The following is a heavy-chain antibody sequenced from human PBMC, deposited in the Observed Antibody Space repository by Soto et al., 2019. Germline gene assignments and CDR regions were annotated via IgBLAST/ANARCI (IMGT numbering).Heavy chain of an antibody. CDR3: ARGPGYYYDSSGYYPYY. CDR2: INHSGST. D-gene: IGHD3-22*01. Sequence: LSLTCAVYGGSFSGYYWSWIRQPPGKGLEWIGEINHSGSTNYNPSLKSRVTISVDTSKNQFSLKLSSVTAADTAVYYCARGPGYYYDSSGYYPYYWGQGTLVTVSS. V-gene: IGHV4-34*01. J-gene: IGHJ4*02. CDR1: GGSFSGYY.